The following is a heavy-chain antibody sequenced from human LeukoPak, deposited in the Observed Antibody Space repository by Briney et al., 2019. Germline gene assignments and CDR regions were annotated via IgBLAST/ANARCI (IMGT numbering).Heavy chain of an antibody. CDR3: ARDRLPHMDV. V-gene: IGHV4-39*07. J-gene: IGHJ6*03. CDR2: IYYSGST. CDR1: GGSISSSSYY. D-gene: IGHD5-12*01. Sequence: SETLSLTCTVSGGSISSSSYYWGWIRQPPGKGLEWIGSIYYSGSTNYNPSLKSRVTISVDTSKNQFSLKLSSVTAADTAVYYCARDRLPHMDVWGKGTTATVSS.